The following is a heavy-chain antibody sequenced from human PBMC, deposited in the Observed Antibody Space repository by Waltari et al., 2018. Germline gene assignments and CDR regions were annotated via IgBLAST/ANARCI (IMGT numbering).Heavy chain of an antibody. CDR2: IYYSGST. Sequence: QVQLQESGPGLVKPSETLSLTCTVSGGSISSHYWSWIRQPPGKGLEWIGYIYYSGSTNYNPSLKSRVTISVDTSKNQFSLKLSSVTAADTAVYYCASFYSGSYDGSWAFDIWGQGTMVTVSS. CDR1: GGSISSHY. J-gene: IGHJ3*02. V-gene: IGHV4-59*11. CDR3: ASFYSGSYDGSWAFDI. D-gene: IGHD1-26*01.